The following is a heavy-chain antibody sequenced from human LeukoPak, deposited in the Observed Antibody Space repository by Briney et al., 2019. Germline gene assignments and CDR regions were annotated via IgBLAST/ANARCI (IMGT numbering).Heavy chain of an antibody. CDR1: GFTFSSYA. CDR3: AKAPRFGARATEYYYYYMDV. J-gene: IGHJ6*03. V-gene: IGHV3-23*01. CDR2: ISASGSST. Sequence: GGSLRLSCAASGFTFSSYAMSWVRQAPGKGLEWVSSISASGSSTFYADSVKGRFTISRDNSKNTLYLQMNSLRAEDTAVYYCAKAPRFGARATEYYYYYMDVWGKGTTVTVSS. D-gene: IGHD3-16*01.